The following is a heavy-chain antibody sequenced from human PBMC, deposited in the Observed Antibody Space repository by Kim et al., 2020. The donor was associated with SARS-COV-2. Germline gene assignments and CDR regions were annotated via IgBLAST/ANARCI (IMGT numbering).Heavy chain of an antibody. Sequence: ASVKVSCKASGYTFTSYAMHWVRQAPGQRLEWMGWINAGNGNTKYSQKFQGRVTITRDTSASTAYMELSSLRSEDTAVYYCARSYCSSTSCHYYGMDVWGQGTTVTVSS. CDR1: GYTFTSYA. CDR2: INAGNGNT. D-gene: IGHD2-2*01. V-gene: IGHV1-3*01. CDR3: ARSYCSSTSCHYYGMDV. J-gene: IGHJ6*02.